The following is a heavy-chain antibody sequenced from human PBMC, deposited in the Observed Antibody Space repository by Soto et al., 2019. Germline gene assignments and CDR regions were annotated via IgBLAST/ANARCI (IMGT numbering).Heavy chain of an antibody. D-gene: IGHD1-1*01. CDR1: GVSISSSHW. Sequence: QVQLQESGPGLVEPSGTLSLTCTVSGVSISSSHWWSWVRQSPGKGLEWIGEIFHSGTTNYNPSLKRRVNIFMDKSKNQFSLRLSSVTAADTAVYYCARQLERGGMREGFDYWGQGTLATVSS. CDR2: IFHSGTT. CDR3: ARQLERGGMREGFDY. J-gene: IGHJ4*02. V-gene: IGHV4-4*02.